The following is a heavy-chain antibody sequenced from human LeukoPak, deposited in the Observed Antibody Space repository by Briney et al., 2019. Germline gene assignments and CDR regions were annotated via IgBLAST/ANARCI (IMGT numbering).Heavy chain of an antibody. CDR2: MNPNSGNT. D-gene: IGHD6-19*01. Sequence: GASVKVSCKASGYTFTTYDINWVRQATGQGLGWMGWMNPNSGNTGYAQKFQGRVTMTRNTSMTTAYMELSSLRSEDTAVYYCARGRGSGHKENWFDPWGQGTLVTVSS. CDR1: GYTFTTYD. V-gene: IGHV1-8*01. CDR3: ARGRGSGHKENWFDP. J-gene: IGHJ5*02.